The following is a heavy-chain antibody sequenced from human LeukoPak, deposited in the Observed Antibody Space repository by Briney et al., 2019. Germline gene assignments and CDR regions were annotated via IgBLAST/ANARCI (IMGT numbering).Heavy chain of an antibody. Sequence: SETLSLTCTVSGASINSYYWSWIRQPPGTGLEWIGYVYCRGNTNFNPSLKSRVTISLDTSKNQFSLKLNSVTAADTAVYYCAGNGDNDVFDIWGQGTLVTVSS. CDR2: VYCRGNT. D-gene: IGHD4-17*01. J-gene: IGHJ3*02. CDR3: AGNGDNDVFDI. V-gene: IGHV4-59*01. CDR1: GASINSYY.